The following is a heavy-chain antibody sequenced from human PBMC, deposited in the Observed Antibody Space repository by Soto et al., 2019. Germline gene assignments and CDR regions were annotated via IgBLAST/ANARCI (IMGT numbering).Heavy chain of an antibody. CDR2: ISPNSEKT. CDR1: GYTFSDFG. V-gene: IGHV1-18*01. CDR3: AKDRPRRTSGYFFDY. Sequence: ASVKVSCKASGYTFSDFGISWVRQAPGEGLEWMGWISPNSEKTKIAQRFQGRVTMTTDISTSTSYLELRGLTSDDTALYYCAKDRPRRTSGYFFDYWGQGTPVTVTS. J-gene: IGHJ4*02. D-gene: IGHD1-1*01.